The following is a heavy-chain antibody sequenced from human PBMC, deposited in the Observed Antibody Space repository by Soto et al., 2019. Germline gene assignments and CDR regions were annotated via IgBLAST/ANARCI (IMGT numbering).Heavy chain of an antibody. D-gene: IGHD3-3*01. CDR3: ARVRISGYYTAYYYYYMYG. J-gene: IGHJ6*03. Sequence: GASVKVSCKASGGTFSSYTISWVRQAPGQGLEWMGRIIPILGIANYAQKFQGRVTITADKSTSTAYMELSSLRSEDTAVYYCARVRISGYYTAYYYYYMYGWGKGTTVTVSS. V-gene: IGHV1-69*02. CDR2: IIPILGIA. CDR1: GGTFSSYT.